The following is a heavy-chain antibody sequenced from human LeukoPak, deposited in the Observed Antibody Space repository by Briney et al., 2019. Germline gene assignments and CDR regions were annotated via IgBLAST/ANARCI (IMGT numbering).Heavy chain of an antibody. Sequence: GGSLRPSCAASGFTFSSYGMHWVRQAPGKGLEWVAVISYDGSSKYYADSVKGRFTISRDNSKNTLYLQMNSLRAEDTAVYYCAKASSTVGIAAAGMFDYWGQGTLVTVSS. V-gene: IGHV3-30*18. D-gene: IGHD6-13*01. CDR2: ISYDGSSK. J-gene: IGHJ4*02. CDR3: AKASSTVGIAAAGMFDY. CDR1: GFTFSSYG.